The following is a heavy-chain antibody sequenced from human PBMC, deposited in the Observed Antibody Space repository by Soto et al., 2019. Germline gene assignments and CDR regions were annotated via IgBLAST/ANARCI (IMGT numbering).Heavy chain of an antibody. D-gene: IGHD3-3*01. CDR2: INPATGAA. Sequence: QLHLVQSGAVVKKPGASVTVSCSASGYPVTAYYMHWVRQAPGRGLEWMGGINPATGAAKYTQTFQGRVTMTRETTTSTVFMELIGLTSEDTAGFYWARGGGVGVAGSAAFDMWGQGTLVTVSS. V-gene: IGHV1-2*02. CDR1: GYPVTAYY. CDR3: ARGGGVGVAGSAAFDM. J-gene: IGHJ3*02.